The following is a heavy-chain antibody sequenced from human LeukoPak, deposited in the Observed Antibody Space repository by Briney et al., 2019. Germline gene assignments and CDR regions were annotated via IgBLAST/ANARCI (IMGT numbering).Heavy chain of an antibody. CDR1: GFTSTKYA. V-gene: IGHV3-23*01. Sequence: GGSLRLSCAASGFTSTKYAMNWVRQAPGKGLEWVSVLIGSSGSTDYADSVKGRFTMSRDISKNTLFLQMNSLRAEDTAIYYCAKGAYDYIEIAYFDSWGQGTLVTVSP. CDR3: AKGAYDYIEIAYFDS. J-gene: IGHJ4*02. CDR2: LIGSSGST. D-gene: IGHD5-12*01.